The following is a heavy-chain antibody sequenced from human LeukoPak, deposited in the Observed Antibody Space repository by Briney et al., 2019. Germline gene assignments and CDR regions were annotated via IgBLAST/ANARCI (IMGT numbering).Heavy chain of an antibody. CDR3: ARATAAVHLGAFDI. D-gene: IGHD6-13*01. V-gene: IGHV4-30-2*01. CDR2: IYHSGST. CDR1: GGSISSGGYY. Sequence: SETLSLTCTVSGGSISSGGYYWSWIRQPPGKGLEWIGYIYHSGSTYYNPSLKSRVTISVDRSKNQFSLKLSSVTAADTAVYYCARATAAVHLGAFDIWGQGTMVTVSS. J-gene: IGHJ3*02.